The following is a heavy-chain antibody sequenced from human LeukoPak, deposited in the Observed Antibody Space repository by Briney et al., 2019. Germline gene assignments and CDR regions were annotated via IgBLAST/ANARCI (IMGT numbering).Heavy chain of an antibody. V-gene: IGHV4-30-2*01. CDR2: IYHSGST. J-gene: IGHJ4*02. Sequence: SQTLSLTCAVSGGSISSGGYSWSWIRQPPGKGLEWIGYIYHSGSTYYNPSLKSRVTISVDRSKNQFSLKLSSVTAADTAVYYCAGLVGRYSSGLYYYYFDYWGQGTLVTVSS. D-gene: IGHD3-22*01. CDR3: AGLVGRYSSGLYYYYFDY. CDR1: GGSISSGGYS.